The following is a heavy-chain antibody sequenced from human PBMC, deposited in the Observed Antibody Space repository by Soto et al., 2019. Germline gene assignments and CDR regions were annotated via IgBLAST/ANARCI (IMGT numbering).Heavy chain of an antibody. CDR1: GFTVSSNY. J-gene: IGHJ6*02. D-gene: IGHD3-22*01. Sequence: GGSLRLSCAASGFTVSSNYMSWVRQAPGKGLEWVSVIYSDGPTYYADSVKGRFTISRDNSKNSLYLQMNSLRAEDTAVYYCVRVMKYYYDTSGYYPGYYYYGMDVWGQGT. CDR2: IYSDGPT. V-gene: IGHV3-66*01. CDR3: VRVMKYYYDTSGYYPGYYYYGMDV.